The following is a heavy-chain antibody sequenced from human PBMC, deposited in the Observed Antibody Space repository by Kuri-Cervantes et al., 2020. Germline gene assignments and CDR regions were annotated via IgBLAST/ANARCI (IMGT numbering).Heavy chain of an antibody. CDR1: GGSIGSSSYY. Sequence: SETLSLTCTVSGGSIGSSSYYWGWIRQPPGKGLEWIGSIYYSGSTYYNPSLKSRVTISVDTSKNQFSLKLSSVTAADTAVYYCARYMVRGVISFDYWGQGTLVTVSS. V-gene: IGHV4-39*01. CDR3: ARYMVRGVISFDY. D-gene: IGHD3-10*01. J-gene: IGHJ4*02. CDR2: IYYSGST.